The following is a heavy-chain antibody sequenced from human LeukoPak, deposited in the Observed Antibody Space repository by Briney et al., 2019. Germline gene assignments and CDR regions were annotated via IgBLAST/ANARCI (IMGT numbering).Heavy chain of an antibody. J-gene: IGHJ3*02. V-gene: IGHV4-59*01. CDR3: ARDRLSGSYYPMVCMYS. Sequence: SETLSPTCTLYAGSTTSYYWGCIRQPPGKGLEWSGYIYYSGSTNYNPSLKSRVTISVDTSKDQFSLKLRCVTAADTAVYYCARDRLSGSYYPMVCMYSWGQGTMVTVSS. CDR1: AGSTTSYY. D-gene: IGHD1-26*01. CDR2: IYYSGST.